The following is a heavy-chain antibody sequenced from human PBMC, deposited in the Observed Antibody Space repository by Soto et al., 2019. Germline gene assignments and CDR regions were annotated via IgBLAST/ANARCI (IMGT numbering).Heavy chain of an antibody. CDR1: GFTFSSYA. D-gene: IGHD5-18*01. CDR2: ISYDGSNK. J-gene: IGHJ4*02. Sequence: QVQLVESGGGVVQPGRSLRLSCAASGFTFSSYAMHWVRQAPGKGLEWVAVISYDGSNKYYADSVKGRFTISRDNSKNTLYLQMNSLRAEDTAVYYCARDRIQLWPQQPKYYFDYWSQGTLVTVSS. V-gene: IGHV3-30-3*01. CDR3: ARDRIQLWPQQPKYYFDY.